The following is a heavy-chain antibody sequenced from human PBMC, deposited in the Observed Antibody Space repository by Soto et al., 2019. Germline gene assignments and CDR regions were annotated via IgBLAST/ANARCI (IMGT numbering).Heavy chain of an antibody. V-gene: IGHV4-4*09. Sequence: QVQLQESGPGLVKPSETLSLTCTVSGGSISSHYWSWIRQPPGRGLEWIGFIYSSGITDSNPSLKSRVTISLDTSKNQLSLRLSSVTAADTAVYYCARPRGIAPAVWYFDLWGRGTLVTVSS. J-gene: IGHJ2*01. CDR3: ARPRGIAPAVWYFDL. CDR1: GGSISSHY. CDR2: IYSSGIT. D-gene: IGHD6-13*01.